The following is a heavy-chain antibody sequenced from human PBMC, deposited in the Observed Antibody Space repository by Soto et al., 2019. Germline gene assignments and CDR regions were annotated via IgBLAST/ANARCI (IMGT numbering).Heavy chain of an antibody. V-gene: IGHV1-18*01. Sequence: GASVKVSCKASGYTFTSYGISWVRQAPGQGLEWMGWISAYNGNTNYAQKLQGRVTMTTDTSTSTAYMELRSLRSDDTAVYYCARDGPYYYDSSGSGYFDYWGQGTLVTVSS. CDR1: GYTFTSYG. D-gene: IGHD3-22*01. J-gene: IGHJ4*02. CDR2: ISAYNGNT. CDR3: ARDGPYYYDSSGSGYFDY.